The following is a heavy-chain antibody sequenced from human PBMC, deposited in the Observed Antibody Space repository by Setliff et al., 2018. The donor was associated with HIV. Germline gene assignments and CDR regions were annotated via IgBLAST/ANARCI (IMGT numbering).Heavy chain of an antibody. Sequence: AGGSLRLSCAASGFTFSSYAMDWVRQAPGKGLEWVAVISNDGSNKYYADSVKGRFTISRDNSKNTLYLQMNSLRTEDTAVYYCARLGVVPADMDLFFAEYFHHWGQGTLVTVSS. J-gene: IGHJ1*01. D-gene: IGHD2-2*01. V-gene: IGHV3-30*04. CDR2: ISNDGSNK. CDR1: GFTFSSYA. CDR3: ARLGVVPADMDLFFAEYFHH.